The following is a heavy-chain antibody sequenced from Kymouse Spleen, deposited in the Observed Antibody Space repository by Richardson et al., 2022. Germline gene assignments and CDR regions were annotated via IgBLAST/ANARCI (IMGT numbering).Heavy chain of an antibody. CDR3: ARGRRYYYYGMDV. J-gene: IGHJ6*02. CDR1: GFTFSSYD. CDR2: IGTAGDT. D-gene: IGHD1-1*01,IGHD1-20*01. Sequence: EVQLVESGGGLVQPGGSLRLSCAASGFTFSSYDMHWVRQATGKGLEWVSAIGTAGDTYYPGSVKGRFTISRENAKNSLYLQMNSLRAGDTAVYYCARGRRYYYYGMDVWGQGTTVTVSS. V-gene: IGHV3-13*01.